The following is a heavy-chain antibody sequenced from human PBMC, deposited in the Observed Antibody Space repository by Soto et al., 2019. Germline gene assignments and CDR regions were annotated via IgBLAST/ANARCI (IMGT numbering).Heavy chain of an antibody. Sequence: GESLKISCKGSGYSFTSYWIGWVRQMPGKGLEWMGIIYPGDSDTRYGPSFQGQVTISADKSISTAYLQWSSLKASDTAMYYCARARSSYYDFWSGYYDYYYYYGMDVWGQGTTVTVSS. CDR1: GYSFTSYW. CDR3: ARARSSYYDFWSGYYDYYYYYGMDV. V-gene: IGHV5-51*01. D-gene: IGHD3-3*01. CDR2: IYPGDSDT. J-gene: IGHJ6*02.